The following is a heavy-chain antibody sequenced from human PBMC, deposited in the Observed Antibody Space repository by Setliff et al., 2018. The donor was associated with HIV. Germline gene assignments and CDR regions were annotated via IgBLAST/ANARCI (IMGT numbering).Heavy chain of an antibody. CDR1: GYTFSSYG. D-gene: IGHD1-26*01. CDR3: ARPQWELGVDYYGMDV. V-gene: IGHV1-18*01. Sequence: ASVKVSCKASGYTFSSYGISWVRQAPGQGVEWMGWISAYNGNTNYAQKLQGRVTITADESTSTAYMELSSLRSEDTAVYYCARPQWELGVDYYGMDVWGQGTTVTVSS. J-gene: IGHJ6*02. CDR2: ISAYNGNT.